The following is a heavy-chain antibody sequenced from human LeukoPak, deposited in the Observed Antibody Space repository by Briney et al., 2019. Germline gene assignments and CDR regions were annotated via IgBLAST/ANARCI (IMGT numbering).Heavy chain of an antibody. V-gene: IGHV1-24*01. CDR2: FDPEDGET. J-gene: IGHJ4*02. D-gene: IGHD4-17*01. CDR3: ARANGDSLDY. Sequence: GASVKVSCKVSGYTLTELSMHWVRQAPGKGLEWMGGFDPEDGETIYAQKFQGRVTMTRNTSISTAYMELSSLRSEDTAVYYCARANGDSLDYWGQGTLVTVSS. CDR1: GYTLTELS.